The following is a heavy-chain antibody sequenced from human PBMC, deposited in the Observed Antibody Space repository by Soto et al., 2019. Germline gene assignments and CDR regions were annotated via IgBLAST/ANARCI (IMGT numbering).Heavy chain of an antibody. CDR1: GGSVSSGLYY. J-gene: IGHJ4*02. D-gene: IGHD2-21*01. Sequence: QVQLQESGPGLVMPSQTLYLTCSVSGGSVSSGLYYWSWIRQHPGRGLEWVGHRDRTGSTYGNPSLKSRVSIALDTSKNQLSLTLTSVTAADTAVYYCARDVYCGGECYDLWGQGTLVTVAS. CDR3: ARDVYCGGECYDL. V-gene: IGHV4-31*03. CDR2: RDRTGST.